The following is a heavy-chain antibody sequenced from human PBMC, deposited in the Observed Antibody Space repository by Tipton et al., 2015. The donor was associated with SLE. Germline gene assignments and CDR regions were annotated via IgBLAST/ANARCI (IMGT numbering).Heavy chain of an antibody. CDR1: GGSINYY. CDR3: ARGMVTWRGAILGVDV. Sequence: LRLSCTVSGGSINYYWNWIRQPPGRTLEWIGRVSYTGNTIYNPSLESRVTISLDTSNNQVSLKVTSVTAADTAVYYCARGMVTWRGAILGVDVCGQGTTFNV. D-gene: IGHD2-21*02. V-gene: IGHV4-59*01. CDR2: VSYTGNT. J-gene: IGHJ6*02.